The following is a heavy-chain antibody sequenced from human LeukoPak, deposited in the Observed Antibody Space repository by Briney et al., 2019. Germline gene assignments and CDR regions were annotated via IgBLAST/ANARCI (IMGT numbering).Heavy chain of an antibody. J-gene: IGHJ6*03. V-gene: IGHV1-2*02. CDR3: ARGKEGYCRSTSCYTRLRYYYYMDV. Sequence: ASVKVSCKASGYTLTGYYMHWVRQAPGQGLEWMGWINPNSGGTNYAQKFQGRFTMTSDTSISTAYMELSRLRSDDTAVYYCARGKEGYCRSTSCYTRLRYYYYMDVWGKGTTVTVSS. CDR2: INPNSGGT. CDR1: GYTLTGYY. D-gene: IGHD2-2*02.